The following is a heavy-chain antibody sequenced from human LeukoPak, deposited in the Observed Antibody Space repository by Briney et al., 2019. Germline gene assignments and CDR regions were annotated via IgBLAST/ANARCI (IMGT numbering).Heavy chain of an antibody. CDR2: IKQDGSKK. V-gene: IGHV3-7*03. J-gene: IGHJ6*02. CDR3: TKDMDPGGINV. D-gene: IGHD2-2*03. Sequence: GGSLRLSCVASGFPFSSYWMTWVRQAPGKGLEWVANIKQDGSKKSYVDSVKGRFTVSRDRAKNSLYLQMNYLRPEDTALYFCTKDMDPGGINVWGQGTTVIVSS. CDR1: GFPFSSYW.